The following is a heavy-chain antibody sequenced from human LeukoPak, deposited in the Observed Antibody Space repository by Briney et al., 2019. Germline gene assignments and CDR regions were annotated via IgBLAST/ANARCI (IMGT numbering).Heavy chain of an antibody. Sequence: PSETLSLTCTVSGGSISSYYWSWNRQPPGKGLEWIGSIYYTGSTNYNPSLKSRVTISVDTSKNQFSLNLSSVTAADTAVYYCARYGLGTYSLDHWGQGTLVTVSS. J-gene: IGHJ4*02. V-gene: IGHV4-59*08. CDR3: ARYGLGTYSLDH. D-gene: IGHD3-10*01. CDR2: IYYTGST. CDR1: GGSISSYY.